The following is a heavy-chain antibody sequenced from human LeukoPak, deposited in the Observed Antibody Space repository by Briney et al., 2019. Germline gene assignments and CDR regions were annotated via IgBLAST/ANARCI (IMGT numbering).Heavy chain of an antibody. CDR2: ISSSSSYI. CDR3: AKDLLVLMVYASFDY. J-gene: IGHJ4*02. D-gene: IGHD2-8*01. V-gene: IGHV3-21*01. Sequence: PGGSLRLSCAASGFTFSSYSMNWVRQAPGKGLEWVSSISSSSSYIYYADSVKGRFTISRDNAKNSLYLQMNSLRAEDTAVYYCAKDLLVLMVYASFDYWGQGTLVTVSS. CDR1: GFTFSSYS.